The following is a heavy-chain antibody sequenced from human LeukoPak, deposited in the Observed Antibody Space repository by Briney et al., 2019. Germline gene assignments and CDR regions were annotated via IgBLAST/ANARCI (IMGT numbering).Heavy chain of an antibody. D-gene: IGHD1-26*01. V-gene: IGHV3-23*01. J-gene: IGHJ4*02. Sequence: PGGSLRLSCAASGFTFSSYAMSWVRQAPGKGLEWVSAISGSGGSTYYADSVKGRFTISRDNSKNTLYLQMNSLRAEDTAVYYCAKDQYSGSYCTSDYWGQGTLVTVSS. CDR1: GFTFSSYA. CDR2: ISGSGGST. CDR3: AKDQYSGSYCTSDY.